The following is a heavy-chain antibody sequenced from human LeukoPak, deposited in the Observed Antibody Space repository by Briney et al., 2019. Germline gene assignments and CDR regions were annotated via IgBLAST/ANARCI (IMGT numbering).Heavy chain of an antibody. V-gene: IGHV3-53*01. CDR1: GFTVGSTH. D-gene: IGHD5-18*01. J-gene: IGHJ6*03. Sequence: GGSLRLSCAASGFTVGSTHMTWVRQAPGKGLEWVSLVYSGIATHYADSVKGRISISGDHSKNTLYVQMNSLRVEDTAVYYCARLQGYSLGYQYFYYMDVWGTGTTVPV. CDR3: ARLQGYSLGYQYFYYMDV. CDR2: VYSGIAT.